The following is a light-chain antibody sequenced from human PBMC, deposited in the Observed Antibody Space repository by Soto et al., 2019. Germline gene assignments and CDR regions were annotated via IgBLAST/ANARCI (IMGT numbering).Light chain of an antibody. J-gene: IGKJ3*01. CDR3: QQYGDSPFT. V-gene: IGKV3-20*01. Sequence: EIVLTQSPGTLSLSPGEGATLSCRASQTVTVNSLAWYQQTPGQTPRLLIYAASTRATGIPDRFNGSGSGKDFVLTIRRLEPEDFAMYYCQQYGDSPFTFGPGTKVDI. CDR1: QTVTVNS. CDR2: AAS.